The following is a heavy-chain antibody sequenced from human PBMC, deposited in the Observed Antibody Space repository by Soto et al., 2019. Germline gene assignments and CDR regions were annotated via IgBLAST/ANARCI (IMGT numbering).Heavy chain of an antibody. Sequence: EVQLLESGGGLVQPGGSLRLSCAASGFTFSSYAMSWVRQAPGKGLEWVSATSGSGGSTYYADSVKGRFTISRDNSKNTLYLQMNSLRAEDTAVYYCAKEGDYIWGSYRHHFDYWGQGTLVTVSS. CDR2: TSGSGGST. V-gene: IGHV3-23*01. D-gene: IGHD3-16*02. CDR3: AKEGDYIWGSYRHHFDY. CDR1: GFTFSSYA. J-gene: IGHJ4*02.